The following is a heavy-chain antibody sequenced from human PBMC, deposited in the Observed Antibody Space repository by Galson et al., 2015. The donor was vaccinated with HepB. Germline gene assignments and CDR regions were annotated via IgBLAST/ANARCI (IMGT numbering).Heavy chain of an antibody. V-gene: IGHV3-30-3*01. CDR2: ISYDGTGD. J-gene: IGHJ6*03. Sequence: SLRLSCAASGFTFSHYAMHWVRQAPGKGLEWVTVISYDGTGDSYADSVKGRFTVSRDNSKNTLYLQMNSLRGEDTAVYYCARDSSYNYGYFNYYYYMDVWGKGTTVTVSS. D-gene: IGHD3-22*01. CDR3: ARDSSYNYGYFNYYYYMDV. CDR1: GFTFSHYA.